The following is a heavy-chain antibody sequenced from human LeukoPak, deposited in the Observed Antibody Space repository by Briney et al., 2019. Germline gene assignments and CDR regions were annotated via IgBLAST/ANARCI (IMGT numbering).Heavy chain of an antibody. CDR1: GFTFSSYS. CDR2: ISGSSSYI. J-gene: IGHJ4*02. Sequence: GGSLRLSCAASGFTFSSYSMNWVRQAPGKGLEWVSSISGSSSYIYYADSVKGRFTISRDNAKNSLYLQMNSLRAEDTAVYYCARDLVATRLPRVIGPGYWGQGTLVTVSS. V-gene: IGHV3-21*01. CDR3: ARDLVATRLPRVIGPGY. D-gene: IGHD3-16*02.